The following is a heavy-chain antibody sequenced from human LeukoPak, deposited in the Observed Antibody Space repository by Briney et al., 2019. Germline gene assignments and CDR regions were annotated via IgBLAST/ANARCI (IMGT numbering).Heavy chain of an antibody. CDR2: INSDGSST. CDR1: AFTFSSYW. Sequence: QPGGSLRLSCAASAFTFSSYWMHWVRQAPGKGLVWVSRINSDGSSTSYADSVKGRFTISRDNAKNTLYLQMNSLRAEDTAVYYCARGTYYYDSSTASDYWGQGTLVTVSS. V-gene: IGHV3-74*01. D-gene: IGHD3-22*01. J-gene: IGHJ4*02. CDR3: ARGTYYYDSSTASDY.